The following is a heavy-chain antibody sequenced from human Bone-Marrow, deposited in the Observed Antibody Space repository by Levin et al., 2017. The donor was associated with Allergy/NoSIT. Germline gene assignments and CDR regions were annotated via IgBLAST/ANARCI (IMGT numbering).Heavy chain of an antibody. V-gene: IGHV4-59*01. Sequence: PGGSLRLSCTVSGGSISNYKWSWIRQSPGKGLEWIGHIFYTGDTKCNPSLKSRVTLSVDTSENQFSLNLTTVTAADTAVYYCARGYSSTWPYWYFDLWGRGTLVTVSS. D-gene: IGHD6-13*01. CDR2: IFYTGDT. CDR3: ARGYSSTWPYWYFDL. CDR1: GGSISNYK. J-gene: IGHJ2*01.